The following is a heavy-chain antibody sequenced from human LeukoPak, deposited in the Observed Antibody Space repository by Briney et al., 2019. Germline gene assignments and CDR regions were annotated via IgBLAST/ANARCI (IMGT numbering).Heavy chain of an antibody. CDR3: ARAWGMAKGLDY. D-gene: IGHD3-16*01. V-gene: IGHV3-33*01. CDR2: IWYDGSNK. Sequence: GGSLRLSCAASGVTFSSYGRHWVRQAPGKGLEWEAVIWYDGSNKYYADSVKGRFTISRDNSKNTLYLQMNSLRAEDTAVYYCARAWGMAKGLDYWGQGTLVTVSS. J-gene: IGHJ4*02. CDR1: GVTFSSYG.